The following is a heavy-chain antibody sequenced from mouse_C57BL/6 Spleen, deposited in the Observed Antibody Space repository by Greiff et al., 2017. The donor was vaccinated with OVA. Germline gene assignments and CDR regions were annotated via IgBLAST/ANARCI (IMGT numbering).Heavy chain of an antibody. Sequence: EVQVVESGPGLVKPSQSLSLTCSVTGYSITSGYYWNWIRQFPGNKLEWMGYISYDGSTNYNPSLKNRISITRDTSKNQCFLKLKSVTTEATATYYCARVYYGSSCRYFDVWGTGTTVTVSS. CDR2: ISYDGST. D-gene: IGHD1-1*01. J-gene: IGHJ1*03. CDR1: GYSITSGYY. V-gene: IGHV3-6*01. CDR3: ARVYYGSSCRYFDV.